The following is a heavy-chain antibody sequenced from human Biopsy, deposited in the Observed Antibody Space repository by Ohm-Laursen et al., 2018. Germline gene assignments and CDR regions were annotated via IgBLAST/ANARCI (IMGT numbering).Heavy chain of an antibody. Sequence: SLRLSCSASGFVFGTYTFNWVRLAQGDGLEWDSSSSSRSSDIYYADSVKGRFTISRVNAKNSLFLHMNSLIAEGTAVYYSGRESALKWYLSLSSFNGMDVWGQGTTVTVSS. CDR2: SSSRSSDI. CDR3: GRESALKWYLSLSSFNGMDV. V-gene: IGHV3-21*01. J-gene: IGHJ6*02. CDR1: GFVFGTYT. D-gene: IGHD2-15*01.